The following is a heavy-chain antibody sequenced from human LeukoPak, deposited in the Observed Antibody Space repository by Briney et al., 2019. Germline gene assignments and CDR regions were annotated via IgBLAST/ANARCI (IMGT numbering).Heavy chain of an antibody. D-gene: IGHD6-13*01. J-gene: IGHJ4*02. CDR1: GFTFSTYG. V-gene: IGHV3-30*02. Sequence: GGSLRLSCAASGFTFSTYGMHWVRQAPGKGLEWVAFIRYDGSNKYYADSVKGRFTISRDNSKNTLYLQMDSLRPDDTAVYYCAVGSLYSSTWYGYWGQGTLVTVSS. CDR2: IRYDGSNK. CDR3: AVGSLYSSTWYGY.